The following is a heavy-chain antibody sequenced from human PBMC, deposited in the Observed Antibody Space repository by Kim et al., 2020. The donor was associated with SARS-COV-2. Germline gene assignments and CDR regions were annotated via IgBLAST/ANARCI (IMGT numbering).Heavy chain of an antibody. CDR1: GYTLTELS. J-gene: IGHJ5*02. V-gene: IGHV1-24*01. D-gene: IGHD2-15*01. CDR3: ATGRVAGPPAWFDP. CDR2: FDPEDGET. Sequence: VKVSCKVSGYTLTELSMHWVRQAPGKGLEWMGGFDPEDGETIYAQKFQGRVTMTEDTSTDTAYMELSSLRSEDTAVYYCATGRVAGPPAWFDPWGQGTLVTVSS.